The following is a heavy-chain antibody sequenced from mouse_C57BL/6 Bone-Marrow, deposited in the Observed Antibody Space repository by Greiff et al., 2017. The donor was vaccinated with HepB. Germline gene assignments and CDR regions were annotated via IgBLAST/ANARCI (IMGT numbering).Heavy chain of an antibody. CDR3: ASIYYDYDEPYAMDY. CDR1: GYTFTSYW. D-gene: IGHD2-4*01. J-gene: IGHJ4*01. V-gene: IGHV1-55*01. Sequence: QVQLQQPGAELVKPGASVKMSCRASGYTFTSYWITWVKQRPGQGLEWIGDIYPGSGSTNYNEKFKSKATLTVDTSSSPAYMQLSSLTSEDSAVYYWASIYYDYDEPYAMDYWGQGTSVTVSS. CDR2: IYPGSGST.